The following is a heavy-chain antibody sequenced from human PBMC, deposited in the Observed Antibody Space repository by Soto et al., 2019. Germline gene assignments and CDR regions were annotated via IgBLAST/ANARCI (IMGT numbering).Heavy chain of an antibody. Sequence: GGSLRLSCAASGFTFSSYSMNWVRQAPGKGLEWVSSISSSSSYIYYADSVKGRFTISRDNAKNSLYLQMNSLRAEDTAVYYCARDGIAVAGLGAFDIWGQGTMVTVSS. CDR2: ISSSSSYI. D-gene: IGHD6-19*01. CDR1: GFTFSSYS. J-gene: IGHJ3*02. CDR3: ARDGIAVAGLGAFDI. V-gene: IGHV3-21*01.